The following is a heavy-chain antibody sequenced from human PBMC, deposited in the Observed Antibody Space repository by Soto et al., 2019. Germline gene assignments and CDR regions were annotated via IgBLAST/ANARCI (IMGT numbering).Heavy chain of an antibody. CDR2: INSDGSST. Sequence: EVQLVESGGGLVQPGGSLRLSCAASGFTFSSYWMHWVRQAPGKGLVWVSRINSDGSSTSYADSVKGRFTISRDNAKSTLYLQMNSLRADDTALYYCARVYCSGGGCYHLHYWGQGTLVTVSS. V-gene: IGHV3-74*01. CDR3: ARVYCSGGGCYHLHY. D-gene: IGHD2-15*01. CDR1: GFTFSSYW. J-gene: IGHJ4*02.